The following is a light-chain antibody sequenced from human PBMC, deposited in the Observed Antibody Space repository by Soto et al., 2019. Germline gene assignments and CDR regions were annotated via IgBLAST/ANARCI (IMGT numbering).Light chain of an antibody. J-gene: IGLJ7*01. V-gene: IGLV2-14*03. CDR1: SSDVGGYNF. Sequence: QSALTQPASVSGSPGQSITISCTGTSSDVGGYNFVSWYQQHPGKVPKLMIFDVNRRPSGVSDRFSGSKSGNTATLTISGLPAEDECHYYCCPYTSGSTHVFGSGTQLTVL. CDR3: CPYTSGSTHV. CDR2: DVN.